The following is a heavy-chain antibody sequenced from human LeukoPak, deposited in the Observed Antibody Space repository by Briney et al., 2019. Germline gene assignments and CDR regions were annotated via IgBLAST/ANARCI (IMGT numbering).Heavy chain of an antibody. Sequence: SETLSLTCAVYGGSFSGYYWSWTRQPAGKGLEWIGEINHSGSTNYNPSLKSRVTISVDTSKNQFSLKLSSVTAADTAVYYCARQRIAPTPRGLAYQIDYWGQGTLVTVSS. J-gene: IGHJ4*02. V-gene: IGHV4-34*01. CDR2: INHSGST. CDR1: GGSFSGYY. D-gene: IGHD6-13*01. CDR3: ARQRIAPTPRGLAYQIDY.